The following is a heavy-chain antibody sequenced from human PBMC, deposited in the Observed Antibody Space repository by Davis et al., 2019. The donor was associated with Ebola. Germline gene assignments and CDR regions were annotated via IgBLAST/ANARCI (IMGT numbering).Heavy chain of an antibody. Sequence: SETLSLTCAVYGGSFSGYYWSWVRQAPGKGLEWIGYIYYSGSTNYNPSLKSRVTTSVDTSKNQFSLKLSSVTAADTAVYYCARVSFSWFDPWGQGTLVTVSS. CDR2: IYYSGST. CDR1: GGSFSGYY. D-gene: IGHD3-3*02. J-gene: IGHJ5*02. V-gene: IGHV4-59*01. CDR3: ARVSFSWFDP.